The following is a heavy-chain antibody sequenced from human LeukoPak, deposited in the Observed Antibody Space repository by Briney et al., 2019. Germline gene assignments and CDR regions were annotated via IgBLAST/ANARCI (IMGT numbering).Heavy chain of an antibody. CDR3: ARESASRYCSSTSCYRDAFDI. D-gene: IGHD2-2*01. Sequence: PSQTLSLTCTVSGGSISSGSYYWSWIRQPPGKGLEWIGYIYYSGSTNYNPSLKSRVTISVDTSKNQFSLKLSSVTAADTAVYYCARESASRYCSSTSCYRDAFDIWGQGTMVTVSS. CDR1: GGSISSGSYY. V-gene: IGHV4-61*01. J-gene: IGHJ3*02. CDR2: IYYSGST.